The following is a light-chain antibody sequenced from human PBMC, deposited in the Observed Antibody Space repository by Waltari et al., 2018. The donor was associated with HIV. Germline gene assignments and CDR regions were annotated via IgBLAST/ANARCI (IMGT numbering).Light chain of an antibody. Sequence: QSALTQPPSASGSPGQSVTMSCTGTSSDIGVYNYVSWSQQHPGKAPKLIMTEVTKRPSGVPDRFSGSKSGNTASLTVSGLQAEDEAHYYCSSYAPTNKFYVLFGGGTTLTVL. CDR3: SSYAPTNKFYVL. J-gene: IGLJ2*01. CDR1: SSDIGVYNY. CDR2: EVT. V-gene: IGLV2-8*01.